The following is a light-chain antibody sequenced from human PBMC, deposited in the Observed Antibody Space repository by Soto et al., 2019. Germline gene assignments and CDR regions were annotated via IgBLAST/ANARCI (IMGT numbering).Light chain of an antibody. V-gene: IGKV1-39*01. J-gene: IGKJ4*01. CDR1: QSISSY. Sequence: DIPMTQSPSSLSASVGDRVTITCRASQSISSYLNWYQQKPEKAPKLLIYAASSLQSGFPSRFSGSGSGTDFNLTISSLQPEDVATYYCQQSYSTPLTFGGGTKVEIK. CDR2: AAS. CDR3: QQSYSTPLT.